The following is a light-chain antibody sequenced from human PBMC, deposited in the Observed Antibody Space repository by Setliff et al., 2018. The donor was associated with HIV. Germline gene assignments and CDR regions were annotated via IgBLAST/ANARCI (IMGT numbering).Light chain of an antibody. CDR1: QSVLYSSNNKNY. V-gene: IGKV4-1*01. CDR3: QQYYSIPLT. J-gene: IGKJ4*01. CDR2: WAS. Sequence: DIVMTQSPDSLAVSLGERATINCKSSQSVLYSSNNKNYLGWYQKKPGQPPKLHVYWASTRESGVPDRFSGSGSGTDFTLTISSLQAEDVAVYYCQQYYSIPLTVGGGTKVDIK.